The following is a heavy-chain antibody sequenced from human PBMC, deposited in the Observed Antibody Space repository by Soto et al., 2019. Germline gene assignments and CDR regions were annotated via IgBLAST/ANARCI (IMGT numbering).Heavy chain of an antibody. CDR3: AREPEARHWFDP. CDR2: INSDGSST. D-gene: IGHD6-6*01. J-gene: IGHJ5*02. Sequence: HPGGSVRLSCAASGFTFSSYWMHWVRQAPGKGLVWVSRINSDGSSTSYADSVKGRFTISRDNAKNTLYLQMNSLRAEDTAVYYCAREPEARHWFDPWGQGTLVTVSS. CDR1: GFTFSSYW. V-gene: IGHV3-74*01.